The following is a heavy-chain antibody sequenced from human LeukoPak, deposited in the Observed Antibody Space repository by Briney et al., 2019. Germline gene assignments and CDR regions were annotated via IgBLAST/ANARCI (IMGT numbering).Heavy chain of an antibody. CDR1: GGSISSRNW. CDR2: IYHSGST. J-gene: IGHJ4*02. CDR3: ATYIVVVPAAKTRGYFDY. V-gene: IGHV4-4*02. Sequence: SGTLSLTCAVSGGSISSRNWWSWVRQPPGKGLEWIGEIYHSGSTNYNPSLKSRVTISVDKSKNQFSLKLSSVTAADTAVYYCATYIVVVPAAKTRGYFDYWGQGTLVTVSS. D-gene: IGHD2-2*01.